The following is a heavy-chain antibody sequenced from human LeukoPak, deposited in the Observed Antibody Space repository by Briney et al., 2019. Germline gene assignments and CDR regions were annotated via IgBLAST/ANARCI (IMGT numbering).Heavy chain of an antibody. CDR2: ISISTSSI. Sequence: PGGSLRLSCVGSGFTFSSYSMSWVRQVPGKGLEWVSYISISTSSIDYADSVKGRFTISRDNAKNSLYLQMNSLRAEDTAVYYCARFNYYGSVSYYKDFDYWGQGTLVTVSS. J-gene: IGHJ4*02. V-gene: IGHV3-48*01. CDR3: ARFNYYGSVSYYKDFDY. D-gene: IGHD3-10*01. CDR1: GFTFSSYS.